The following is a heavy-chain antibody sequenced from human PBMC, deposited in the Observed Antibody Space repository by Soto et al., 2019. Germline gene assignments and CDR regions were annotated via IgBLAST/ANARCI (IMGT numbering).Heavy chain of an antibody. CDR1: GGSFSGYY. D-gene: IGHD3-16*01. J-gene: IGHJ4*02. V-gene: IGHV4-34*01. CDR2: INHSGST. CDR3: ARVLGFYGRGYDFMITFGGLDY. Sequence: SSETLSLTFDVYGGSFSGYYWSWIRQPPGKGLQWIGEINHSGSTNYNPSLKSRGTISLDTSKNQFSLKLSSVTAADTAVYYCARVLGFYGRGYDFMITFGGLDYWGQGTLVTVSS.